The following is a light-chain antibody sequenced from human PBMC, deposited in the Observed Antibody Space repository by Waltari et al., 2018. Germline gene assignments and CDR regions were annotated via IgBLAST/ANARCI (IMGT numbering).Light chain of an antibody. V-gene: IGLV4-69*01. J-gene: IGLJ3*02. CDR3: ETWGTGTYWT. CDR1: SGYGHFA. CDR2: VNSDGRY. Sequence: QVVLTQSPSASASLRASVKLTSTLHSGYGHFAIAWHPPQPENGPRYLMRVNSDGRYSKGAGIPVRFSGSSSGAERYLTISGLQSEDEADYYCETWGTGTYWTFGGGTKLTVL.